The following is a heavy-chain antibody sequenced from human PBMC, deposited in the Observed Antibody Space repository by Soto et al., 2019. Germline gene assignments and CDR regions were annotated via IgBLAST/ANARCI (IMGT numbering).Heavy chain of an antibody. CDR3: ARRTQLRFLEWLNYYYGMDV. J-gene: IGHJ6*02. V-gene: IGHV4-39*01. CDR1: GGSISSSSYY. Sequence: PSETLSLTCPVSGGSISSSSYYWGWIRQPPGKGLEWIGSIYYSGSTYYNPSLKSRVTISVDTSKNQFSLKLSSVTAADTAVYYCARRTQLRFLEWLNYYYGMDVWGQGTTVTVSS. D-gene: IGHD3-3*01. CDR2: IYYSGST.